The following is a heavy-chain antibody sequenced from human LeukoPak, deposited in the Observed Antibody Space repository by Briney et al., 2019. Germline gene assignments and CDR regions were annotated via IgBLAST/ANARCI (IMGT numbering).Heavy chain of an antibody. CDR2: ISNSGSTI. Sequence: GGSLRLSCVVSGFTLSSYSMNWVRQAPGKGLEWVSYISNSGSTIYYADSVKGRFTISRDNSKNTLYLQMNSLRAEDTAVYYCANRDYWGQGTLVTVSS. CDR1: GFTLSSYS. CDR3: ANRDY. J-gene: IGHJ4*02. V-gene: IGHV3-48*01.